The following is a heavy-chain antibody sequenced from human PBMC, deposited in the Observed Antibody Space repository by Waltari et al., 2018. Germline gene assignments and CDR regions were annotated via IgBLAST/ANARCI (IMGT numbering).Heavy chain of an antibody. Sequence: QLQLQESGPGLVKPSETLSLTCTVSAGSLSPTDNWGWIRQPPGKGREWMGNMQYRGSTFYNPSLESRVTISLDTWKNQFSLRLSSVGAADTAVYFCGRIAFGDEGGYFQYWGQGTLVTGSS. CDR1: AGSLSPTDN. D-gene: IGHD4-17*01. V-gene: IGHV4-39*01. CDR2: MQYRGST. CDR3: GRIAFGDEGGYFQY. J-gene: IGHJ1*01.